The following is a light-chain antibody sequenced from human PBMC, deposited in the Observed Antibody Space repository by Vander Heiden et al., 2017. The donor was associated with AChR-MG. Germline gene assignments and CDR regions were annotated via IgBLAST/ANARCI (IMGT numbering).Light chain of an antibody. Sequence: TISCSGGSSNIEDNYVYWYQQLPGTAPKLLIYRDTERPSGVPDRFSGSKSGTSASLAISGLRSEDEADYYCAAWDDSLSGRWVFGGGTRLTGL. CDR1: SSNIEDNY. J-gene: IGLJ3*02. CDR3: AAWDDSLSGRWV. V-gene: IGLV1-47*01. CDR2: RDT.